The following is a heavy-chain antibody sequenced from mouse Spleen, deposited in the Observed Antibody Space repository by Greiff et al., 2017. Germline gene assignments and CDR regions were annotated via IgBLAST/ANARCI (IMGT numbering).Heavy chain of an antibody. Sequence: DVQLVESGGGLVKPGGSLKLSCAASGFTFSSYAMSWVRQTPEKRLEWVASISSGGSTYYPDSVKGRFTISRDNARNILYLQMSSLRSEDTAMYYCARRPLWYFDVWGAGTTVTVSS. CDR2: ISSGGST. CDR1: GFTFSSYA. V-gene: IGHV5-6-5*01. CDR3: ARRPLWYFDV. J-gene: IGHJ1*01. D-gene: IGHD6-1*01.